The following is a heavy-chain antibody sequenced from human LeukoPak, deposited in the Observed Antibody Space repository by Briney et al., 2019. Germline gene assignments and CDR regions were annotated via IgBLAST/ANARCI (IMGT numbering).Heavy chain of an antibody. CDR3: ARVKPAGLVAFDI. CDR2: IKQDGSEK. J-gene: IGHJ3*02. V-gene: IGHV3-7*01. CDR1: GFTFSSYW. Sequence: GGSLRLSCAASGFTFSSYWMSWVRQAPGKGLEWVANIKQDGSEKYYVDSVKGRFTISRDNAKNSLYLQMNSLRAEDTAVYYCARVKPAGLVAFDIWGQGTMVTVSS.